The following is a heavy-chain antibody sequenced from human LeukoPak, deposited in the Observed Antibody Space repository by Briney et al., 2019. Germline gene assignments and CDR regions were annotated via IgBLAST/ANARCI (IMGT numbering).Heavy chain of an antibody. Sequence: PGGSLRLSCAASGFAVSSNYMSWVRQAPGKGLEWVSVIYSGGSTYYADSVKGRSTISRDNSKNTLYLQMNSLRAEDTAVYYCARADYGDYIFDYWGQGTLVTVSS. V-gene: IGHV3-53*01. CDR1: GFAVSSNY. D-gene: IGHD4-17*01. CDR3: ARADYGDYIFDY. CDR2: IYSGGST. J-gene: IGHJ4*02.